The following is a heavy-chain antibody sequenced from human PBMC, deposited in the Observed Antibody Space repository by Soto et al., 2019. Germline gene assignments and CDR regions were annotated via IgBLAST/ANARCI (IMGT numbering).Heavy chain of an antibody. J-gene: IGHJ4*02. CDR1: GGSISSGGYY. CDR2: IYYSGST. CDR3: ARGPGTMVRGVILPPYY. Sequence: SETLSLTCTVSGGSISSGGYYWSWIRQHPGKGLEWIGYIYYSGSTYYNPSLKSRVTISVDTSKNQFSLKLSSVTAADTAVYYCARGPGTMVRGVILPPYYWGQGTLVTVSS. D-gene: IGHD3-10*01. V-gene: IGHV4-31*03.